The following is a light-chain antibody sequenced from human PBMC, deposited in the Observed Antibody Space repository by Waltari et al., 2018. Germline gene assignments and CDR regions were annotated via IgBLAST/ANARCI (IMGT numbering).Light chain of an antibody. V-gene: IGKV1D-12*01. CDR1: QAVSNW. CDR3: QQADSFPPT. Sequence: DIQMTQSPSSVSASVGDRVTISCRASQAVSNWLAWYQQKPGKAPKLLISAASVLQSGVPSRFSGSGSETDFTLTISSLQPEDFATYYCQQADSFPPTFGQGTKLEI. CDR2: AAS. J-gene: IGKJ2*01.